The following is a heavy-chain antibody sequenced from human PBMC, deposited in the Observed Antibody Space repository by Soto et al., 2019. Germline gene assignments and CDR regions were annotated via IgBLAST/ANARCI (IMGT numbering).Heavy chain of an antibody. J-gene: IGHJ4*02. Sequence: ASVKVSCKASGYTFTGYYMHWVRQAPGQGLEWMGWINPNSGGTNYAQKFQGWVTKTRDTASSTAYMELSRLRSDDTAVYYCARGLSERKKGPREKDTTYYFDYWGQGTLVTVSS. CDR3: ARGLSERKKGPREKDTTYYFDY. D-gene: IGHD2-2*01. CDR1: GYTFTGYY. V-gene: IGHV1-2*04. CDR2: INPNSGGT.